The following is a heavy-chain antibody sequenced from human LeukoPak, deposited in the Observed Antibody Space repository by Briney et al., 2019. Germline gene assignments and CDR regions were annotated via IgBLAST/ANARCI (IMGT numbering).Heavy chain of an antibody. D-gene: IGHD3-16*01. J-gene: IGHJ4*02. CDR2: IIPIFGTA. CDR1: GGTFSSYA. CDR3: ARDLGNPGGGFDY. V-gene: IGHV1-69*13. Sequence: SVKVSCKASGGTFSSYAISWVRQAPGQGLEWMGGIIPIFGTANCAQKFQGRVTITADESTSTAYMELSSLRSEDTAVYYCARDLGNPGGGFDYWGQGTLVTVSS.